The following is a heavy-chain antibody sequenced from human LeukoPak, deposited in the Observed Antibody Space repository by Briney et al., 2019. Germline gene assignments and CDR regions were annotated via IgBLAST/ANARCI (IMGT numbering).Heavy chain of an antibody. V-gene: IGHV4-30-4*08. CDR1: GGSISSNSYY. Sequence: SQTLSLTCTVSGGSISSNSYYCSWVRHHPGKGPEWIGYTHYSGRTYYNPSLRSRLTISADTSKNQFSLRLSSVTAADTAVYYCARTYCSGGTCYGLDYWGQGTLVTVSS. CDR3: ARTYCSGGTCYGLDY. J-gene: IGHJ4*02. D-gene: IGHD2-15*01. CDR2: THYSGRT.